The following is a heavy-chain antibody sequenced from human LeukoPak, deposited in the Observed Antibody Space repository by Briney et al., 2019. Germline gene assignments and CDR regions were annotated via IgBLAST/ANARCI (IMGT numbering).Heavy chain of an antibody. CDR3: AYRLTTAAFDP. V-gene: IGHV2-5*02. CDR2: IYWDDNK. CDR1: GFSLSTSGVG. Sequence: SGPTLVNPTQTLTLTCTFSGFSLSTSGVGVGWIRQPPGKALEWLALIYWDDNKRYSPSLKSRLTIAKDTSKNQVVLTMTNMDPVDTATYHCAYRLTTAAFDPWGQGTLVTVSS. D-gene: IGHD1-14*01. J-gene: IGHJ5*02.